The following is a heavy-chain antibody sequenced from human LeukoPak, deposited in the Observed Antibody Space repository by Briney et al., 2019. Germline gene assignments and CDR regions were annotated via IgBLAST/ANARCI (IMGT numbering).Heavy chain of an antibody. CDR3: ARGEVPQDAFDY. Sequence: SGGSLRLSCAASGFSFSTYAMQWVRQAPGKGLDWVAVISNDGRKTQYADSVKGRFTISRDNSRNTLYLQMNSLRTEDTAVYYRARGEVPQDAFDYWGQGTLVTVSP. CDR1: GFSFSTYA. V-gene: IGHV3-30*03. CDR2: ISNDGRKT. J-gene: IGHJ4*02. D-gene: IGHD2-2*01.